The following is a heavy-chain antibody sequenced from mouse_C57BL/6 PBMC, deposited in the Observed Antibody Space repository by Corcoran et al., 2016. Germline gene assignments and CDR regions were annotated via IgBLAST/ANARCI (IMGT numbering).Heavy chain of an antibody. CDR2: ILPGSGST. CDR1: GYTFTGYW. J-gene: IGHJ2*01. V-gene: IGHV1-9*01. Sequence: QVQLQQSGAELMKPGASVKLSCKATGYTFTGYWIEWVKQRPGHGLEWIGEILPGSGSTNYNEKFKGKATFTADTYSNTAYQQISILTTAESAIYDWARLGGGYYGTPFDYGGQGTTLTGSS. D-gene: IGHD1-1*01. CDR3: ARLGGGYYGTPFDY.